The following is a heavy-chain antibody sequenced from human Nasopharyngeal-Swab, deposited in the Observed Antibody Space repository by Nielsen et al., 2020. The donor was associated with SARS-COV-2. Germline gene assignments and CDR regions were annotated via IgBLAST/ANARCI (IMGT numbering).Heavy chain of an antibody. V-gene: IGHV5-51*01. CDR1: GYSFTSYW. J-gene: IGHJ4*02. CDR3: ARHGASRYCSGGICPYYFDY. D-gene: IGHD2-8*02. CDR2: IYPGDSDT. Sequence: GESLKISCKGSGYSFTSYWIGWVRQMPGKGLEWMGIIYPGDSDTRYSPSFQGQVTISADKSISTAYLQWSSLRASDTAMYYCARHGASRYCSGGICPYYFDYWGQGTLVTVSS.